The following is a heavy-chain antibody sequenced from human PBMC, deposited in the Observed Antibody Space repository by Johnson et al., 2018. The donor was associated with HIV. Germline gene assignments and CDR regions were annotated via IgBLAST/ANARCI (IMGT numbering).Heavy chain of an antibody. J-gene: IGHJ3*02. D-gene: IGHD3-22*01. V-gene: IGHV3-30*02. CDR1: GFTFSSYA. CDR3: ARDPDYYDSSGSEAFDI. CDR2: IRYDGNNK. Sequence: HVQLVESGGGVVRPGGSLRLSCAASGFTFSSYAMHWVRQAPGKGLEWVAFIRYDGNNKYYADSVKGRFTISRDNSKNTLYLQMNSLRAEDTAVYYCARDPDYYDSSGSEAFDIWGQGTMVTVSS.